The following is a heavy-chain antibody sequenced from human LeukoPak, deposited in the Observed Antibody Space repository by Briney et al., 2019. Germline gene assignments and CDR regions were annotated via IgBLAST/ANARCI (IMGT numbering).Heavy chain of an antibody. D-gene: IGHD6-13*01. J-gene: IGHJ4*02. CDR1: GGTFNSYA. CDR2: IIPIFGTA. CDR3: ARVLYSSSWYYFDY. Sequence: SVKVSCKASGGTFNSYAISWVRQAPGQGLEWMGGIIPIFGTANYAQKFQGRVTITADKSTSTAYMELSRLRSDDTAVYYCARVLYSSSWYYFDYWGQGTLVTVSS. V-gene: IGHV1-69*06.